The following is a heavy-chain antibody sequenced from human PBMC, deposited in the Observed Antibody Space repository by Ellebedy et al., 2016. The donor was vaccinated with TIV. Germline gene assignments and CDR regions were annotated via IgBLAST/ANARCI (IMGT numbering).Heavy chain of an antibody. Sequence: SGPTLVKPTQTLTLTCTFSGFSRSPRGVGVGWIRQPPGKALEWLALIYWNDDKSYSPSLKSMHNITKETYKNQVILTMTNMDPVDTATYYCAHSVIVVVPAAELMFDYWGQGTLVTVSS. V-gene: IGHV2-5*01. CDR2: IYWNDDK. CDR3: AHSVIVVVPAAELMFDY. J-gene: IGHJ4*02. CDR1: GFSRSPRGVG. D-gene: IGHD2-2*01.